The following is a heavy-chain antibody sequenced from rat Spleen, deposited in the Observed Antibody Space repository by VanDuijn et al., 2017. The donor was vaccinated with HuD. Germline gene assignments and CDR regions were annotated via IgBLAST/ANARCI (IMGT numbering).Heavy chain of an antibody. Sequence: EVQLVESGGGLVQPGRSMKLSCAASGFTFSNYGMAWVRQAPTKGLEWVAYISTAGGNTYYRDSVRGRFTISRDIAKSTLYLQMSNLRSEDTATYYCTRGTYFRHWGQGVMVTVSS. CDR2: ISTAGGNT. V-gene: IGHV5-27*01. D-gene: IGHD4-6*01. J-gene: IGHJ2*01. CDR3: TRGTYFRH. CDR1: GFTFSNYG.